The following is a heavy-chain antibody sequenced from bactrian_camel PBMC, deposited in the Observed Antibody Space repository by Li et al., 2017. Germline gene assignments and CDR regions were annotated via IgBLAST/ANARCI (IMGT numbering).Heavy chain of an antibody. V-gene: IGHV3S1*01. Sequence: HVQLVESGGGSVQAGGSLRLSCATNAETFNGNCMGWFRQTPGKEREGVAKIGPTDFLTSYSDSVKGRFTISQDNAKNKVYLQMDSLKPEDTAMYYCAAEGTNSGYCYLTDTDFNYWGRGTQVTVS. J-gene: IGHJ6*01. D-gene: IGHD2*01. CDR2: IGPTDFLT. CDR3: AAEGTNSGYCYLTDTDFNY. CDR1: AETFNGNC.